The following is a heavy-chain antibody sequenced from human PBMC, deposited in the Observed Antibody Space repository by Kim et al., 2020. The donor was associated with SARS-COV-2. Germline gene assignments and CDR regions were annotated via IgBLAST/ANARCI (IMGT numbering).Heavy chain of an antibody. J-gene: IGHJ6*02. V-gene: IGHV1-24*01. CDR1: GYTLTELS. CDR3: ATGIAVTTKVYYYYYYGMDV. Sequence: ASVKVSCKVSGYTLTELSMHWVRQAPGKGLEWMGGFDPEDGETIYAQKFQGRVTMTEDTSTDTAYMELSSLRSEDTAVYYCATGIAVTTKVYYYYYYGMDVWGQGTTVTVSS. CDR2: FDPEDGET. D-gene: IGHD4-17*01.